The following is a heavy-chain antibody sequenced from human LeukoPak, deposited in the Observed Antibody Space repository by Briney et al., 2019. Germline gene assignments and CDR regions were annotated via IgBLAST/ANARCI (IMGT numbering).Heavy chain of an antibody. CDR3: AKGREGVYYYDSSGYYRD. CDR2: ISGSGGST. Sequence: GGSLRLSCAASGFTFSSYAMSWVRQAPGKGLEWVSAISGSGGSTCYADSVKGRFTISRDNSKNTLYLQMNSLRAEDTAVYYCAKGREGVYYYDSSGYYRDWGQGTLVTVSS. CDR1: GFTFSSYA. D-gene: IGHD3-22*01. V-gene: IGHV3-23*01. J-gene: IGHJ4*02.